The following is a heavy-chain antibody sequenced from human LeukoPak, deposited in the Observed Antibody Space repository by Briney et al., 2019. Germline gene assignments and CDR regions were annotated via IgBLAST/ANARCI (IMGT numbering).Heavy chain of an antibody. J-gene: IGHJ6*02. V-gene: IGHV3-21*01. CDR1: GFTFSSYS. CDR3: AIAGDFWIGYYNHYGLGV. CDR2: ISSSSSYI. D-gene: IGHD3-3*01. Sequence: GGSLRLSCAASGFTFSSYSMNWVRQAPGKGLEWVSSISSSSSYIYYADSVKGRFTISRDNAKNSLYLQMNSLRAEDTAVYYCAIAGDFWIGYYNHYGLGVWGQGTMVNVSS.